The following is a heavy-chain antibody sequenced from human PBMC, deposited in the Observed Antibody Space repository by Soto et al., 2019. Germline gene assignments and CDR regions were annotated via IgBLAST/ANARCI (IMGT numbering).Heavy chain of an antibody. CDR2: ISAYNGNT. CDR3: ARDLLIVGATNDAFDI. J-gene: IGHJ3*02. D-gene: IGHD1-26*01. CDR1: GYTFTSYG. Sequence: GASVKVSCKASGYTFTSYGISWVRQAPGQGLEWMGWISAYNGNTNYAQKLQGRVTMTTDTSTSTAYMELRSLRSDDTAVYYCARDLLIVGATNDAFDIWGQGTMVTVSS. V-gene: IGHV1-18*01.